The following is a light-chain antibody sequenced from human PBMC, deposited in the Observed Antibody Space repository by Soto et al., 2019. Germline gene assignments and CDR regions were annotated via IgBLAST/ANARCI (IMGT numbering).Light chain of an antibody. J-gene: IGLJ1*01. CDR3: SSYRTSNTRQIV. Sequence: QSALTQPASVSGSPGKSITISCTGTGSDVGGYNYVSWYQHHPGKAPKLMIYDVSNRPSGVSNRFSGSKSGNTASLSISGLQPEDEADYYCSSYRTSNTRQIVCGTGTKVTVL. V-gene: IGLV2-14*03. CDR1: GSDVGGYNY. CDR2: DVS.